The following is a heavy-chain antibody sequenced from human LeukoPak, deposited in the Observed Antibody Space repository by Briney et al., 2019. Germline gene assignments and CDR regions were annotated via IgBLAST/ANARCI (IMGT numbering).Heavy chain of an antibody. CDR2: IYYSGST. J-gene: IGHJ4*02. CDR3: ARFNRYRGGDCYSFDY. V-gene: IGHV4-39*01. D-gene: IGHD2-21*01. CDR1: GGSISSSSYY. Sequence: SETLSLTCTVSGGSISSSSYYWAWIARPPGKGLKGLGGIYYSGSTYYNPSLKSRVTISVDTSKNQFSLKLSSVTAADTAVYYCARFNRYRGGDCYSFDYWGQGTLVTVSS.